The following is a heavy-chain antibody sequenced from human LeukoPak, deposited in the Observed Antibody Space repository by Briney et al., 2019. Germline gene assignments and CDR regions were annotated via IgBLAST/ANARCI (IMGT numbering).Heavy chain of an antibody. V-gene: IGHV3-9*01. D-gene: IGHD1-1*01. CDR2: ISWNSGSI. Sequence: PGRSLRLSCAASGFTFDDYAMHWVRQAPGKGLEWVSGISWNSGSIGYADSVKGRFTISRDNAKNSLYLQMNYLRAEDTAVYYCARGRYIPGPWGQGTLVTVSS. J-gene: IGHJ5*02. CDR3: ARGRYIPGP. CDR1: GFTFDDYA.